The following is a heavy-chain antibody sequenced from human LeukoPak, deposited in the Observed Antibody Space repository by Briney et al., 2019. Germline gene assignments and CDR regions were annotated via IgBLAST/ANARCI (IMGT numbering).Heavy chain of an antibody. CDR1: GFTFSNYW. CDR3: ARVSRWGLNHNPHY. CDR2: IKHDGSEK. J-gene: IGHJ4*02. D-gene: IGHD7-27*01. Sequence: PGGSLRLSCAASGFTFSNYWMSWVRQAPGKGLEWVANIKHDGSEKYYADSVKGRFTISRDNAMNSLYMQMNSLRAEDTAVYYCARVSRWGLNHNPHYWGQGTLVTVSS. V-gene: IGHV3-7*03.